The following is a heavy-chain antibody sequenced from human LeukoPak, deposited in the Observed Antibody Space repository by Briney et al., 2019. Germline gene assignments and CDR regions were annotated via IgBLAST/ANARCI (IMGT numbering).Heavy chain of an antibody. CDR3: ASDWGLRYFDY. V-gene: IGHV4-38-2*01. Sequence: PSETLSLTCAVSGYSISSGYYWGWIRQPPGKGLEWIGSIYHSGSTYYNPSLKSRVTISVDTSKNQFSLELSSVTAADTAVYYCASDWGLRYFDYWGQGTLVTVSS. CDR1: GYSISSGYY. CDR2: IYHSGST. D-gene: IGHD5-12*01. J-gene: IGHJ4*02.